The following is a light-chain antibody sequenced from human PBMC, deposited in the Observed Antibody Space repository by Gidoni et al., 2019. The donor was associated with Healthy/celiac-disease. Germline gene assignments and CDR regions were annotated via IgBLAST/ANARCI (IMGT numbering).Light chain of an antibody. CDR3: QQYYSTPYT. Sequence: DIVMTQSPASLAVSLGERATINCKSSQSVVYSSNNKNYLVWYQQKPGQPPKLLIYWASTRESGVPDRFSGSGSGTDFTLTISSLQAEDVAVYYCQQYYSTPYTFGQGTKLEIK. CDR2: WAS. J-gene: IGKJ2*01. V-gene: IGKV4-1*01. CDR1: QSVVYSSNNKNY.